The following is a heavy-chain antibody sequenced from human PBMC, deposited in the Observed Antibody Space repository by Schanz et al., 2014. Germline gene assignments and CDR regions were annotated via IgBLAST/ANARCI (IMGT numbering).Heavy chain of an antibody. V-gene: IGHV3-30*04. D-gene: IGHD6-13*01. CDR3: ARESAAGTYYYYGMDV. CDR2: ISYDGSNK. CDR1: GFTFSSYA. J-gene: IGHJ6*02. Sequence: VQLVESGGGLVQPGGSLRLSCAASGFTFSSYAMHWVRQAPGKGLEWVAVISYDGSNKYYADSVKGRFTISRDNAKNSLYLQMNSLRDEDTAVYYCARESAAGTYYYYGMDVWGQGTTVTVSS.